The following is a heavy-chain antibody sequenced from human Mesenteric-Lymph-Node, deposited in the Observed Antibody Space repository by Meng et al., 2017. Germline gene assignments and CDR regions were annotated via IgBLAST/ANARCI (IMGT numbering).Heavy chain of an antibody. CDR3: ARDLPGGTKGTWLDL. CDR1: GYIFNHYG. CDR2: ISAYNGNT. D-gene: IGHD1-14*01. Sequence: QVQLVQSGAEVKKPGASVKVFFQASGYIFNHYGVSWVRQAPGQGPEWMGWISAYNGNTNYAQNFQGRFTMTTDTSTSTAYMELRSLRSDDTAVYYCARDLPGGTKGTWLDLWGQGTLVTVSS. V-gene: IGHV1-18*01. J-gene: IGHJ5*02.